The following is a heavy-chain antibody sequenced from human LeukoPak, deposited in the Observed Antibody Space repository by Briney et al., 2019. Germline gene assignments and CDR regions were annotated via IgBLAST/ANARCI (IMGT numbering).Heavy chain of an antibody. V-gene: IGHV3-48*01. CDR3: ARHYYYYYGMDV. Sequence: GGSLRLSCAASGFTFSSYSMNWVRQAPGKGLEWVSYISSSSSTIYYADSVKGRFTISRDNAKNSLYLQMNSLRAEDTVVYYCARHYYYYYGMDVWGQGTTVTVSS. CDR1: GFTFSSYS. CDR2: ISSSSSTI. J-gene: IGHJ6*02.